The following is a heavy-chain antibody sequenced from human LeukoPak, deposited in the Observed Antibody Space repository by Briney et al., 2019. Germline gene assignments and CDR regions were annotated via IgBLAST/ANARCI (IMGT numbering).Heavy chain of an antibody. V-gene: IGHV4-30-2*01. Sequence: TSETLSLTCAVSGGSISSGGYSWSWIRQPPGKGLEWIGYIYHSGSTYYNPSLKSRVTISVDRSKNQFSLKLSSVTAADTAVYYCTRGAGWLIDYWGQGILVTVSS. CDR1: GGSISSGGYS. J-gene: IGHJ4*02. CDR2: IYHSGST. CDR3: TRGAGWLIDY. D-gene: IGHD3-16*01.